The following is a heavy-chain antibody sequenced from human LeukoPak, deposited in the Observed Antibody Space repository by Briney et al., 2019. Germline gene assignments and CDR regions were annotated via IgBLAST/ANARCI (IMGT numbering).Heavy chain of an antibody. J-gene: IGHJ5*02. CDR2: INPNSGGA. V-gene: IGHV1-2*02. Sequence: ASVKVSCKASGYTFTGYYMHWVRQAPGQGLEWMGWINPNSGGANYAQKFQGRVTMTRDTSISTAYMELSRLRSDDTAVYYCARSGDPYYYDSSGYRNWFDPWGQGTLVTVSS. D-gene: IGHD3-22*01. CDR3: ARSGDPYYYDSSGYRNWFDP. CDR1: GYTFTGYY.